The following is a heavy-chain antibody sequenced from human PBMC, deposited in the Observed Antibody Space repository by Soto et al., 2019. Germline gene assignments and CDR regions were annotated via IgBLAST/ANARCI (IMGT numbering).Heavy chain of an antibody. CDR2: INHSGST. CDR1: GGSFSGYY. V-gene: IGHV4-34*01. CDR3: ARGGPQIAVAGTFDY. J-gene: IGHJ4*02. Sequence: PSETLSLTCAVCGGSFSGYYWSWIRQPPGKGLEWIGEINHSGSTNYNPSLKSRVTISVDASKNQFSLKLSSVTAADTAVYYCARGGPQIAVAGTFDYWGQGTLVTVSS. D-gene: IGHD6-19*01.